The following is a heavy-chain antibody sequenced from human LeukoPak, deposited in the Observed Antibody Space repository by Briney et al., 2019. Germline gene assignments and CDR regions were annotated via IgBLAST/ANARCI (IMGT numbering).Heavy chain of an antibody. CDR2: IKQDGSEK. J-gene: IGHJ6*02. D-gene: IGHD3-10*01. CDR1: GFTFSSYW. V-gene: IGHV3-7*01. CDR3: AKDRGSGSPRGYYGMDV. Sequence: GGSLRLSCAASGFTFSSYWMSWVRQAPGKGLEWVANIKQDGSEKYYVDSVKGRFTISRDNAKNSLYLQMNSLRAEDTAVYYCAKDRGSGSPRGYYGMDVWGQGTTVTVSS.